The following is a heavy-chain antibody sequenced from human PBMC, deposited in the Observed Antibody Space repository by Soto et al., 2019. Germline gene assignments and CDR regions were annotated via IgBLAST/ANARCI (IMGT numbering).Heavy chain of an antibody. D-gene: IGHD4-4*01. CDR3: ARELDSNCVSPDAFDI. V-gene: IGHV4-4*02. CDR1: GGSISSSNW. CDR2: IYHSGST. Sequence: TLSLTCAVSGGSISSSNWWSWVRQPPGKGLEWIGEIYHSGSTNYNPSLKSRVTISVDKSQNQFSLKLGSVTAADTAVYYCARELDSNCVSPDAFDIWGQGTMVTVSS. J-gene: IGHJ3*02.